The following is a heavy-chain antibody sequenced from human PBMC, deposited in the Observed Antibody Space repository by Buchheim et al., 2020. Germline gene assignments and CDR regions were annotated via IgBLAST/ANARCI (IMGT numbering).Heavy chain of an antibody. Sequence: EVQLLESGGGLVQPGGSLRLSCAASGFTFSSYAMSWVRQAPGKGLEWVSAISGSGGSTYYADSVKCRFTISRDNSHHTLSLPMNSLRAEDTAVYYCAKRAVSSYSAPLDPWGQGTL. CDR1: GFTFSSYA. CDR2: ISGSGGST. J-gene: IGHJ5*02. CDR3: AKRAVSSYSAPLDP. D-gene: IGHD3-22*01. V-gene: IGHV3-23*01.